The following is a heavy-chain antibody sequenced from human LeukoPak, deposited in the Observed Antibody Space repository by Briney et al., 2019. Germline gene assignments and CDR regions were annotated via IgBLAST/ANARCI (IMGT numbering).Heavy chain of an antibody. Sequence: GGSLRLSCAASGFTFSSYAMHWVRQAPGKGLEWVAVISYDGSNKYYADSVKGRFTISRDNSKNTLYLQMDSLRVEDTAVYYCARNRGATGYYWVDYWGQGTLVSVSS. D-gene: IGHD3-22*01. J-gene: IGHJ4*02. CDR1: GFTFSSYA. V-gene: IGHV3-30-3*01. CDR3: ARNRGATGYYWVDY. CDR2: ISYDGSNK.